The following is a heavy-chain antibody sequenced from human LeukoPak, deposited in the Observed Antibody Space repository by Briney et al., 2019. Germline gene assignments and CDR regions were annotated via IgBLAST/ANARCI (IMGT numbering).Heavy chain of an antibody. CDR3: AKDRNRGDYDFWSGYPAELDY. CDR1: GFTFSSYA. J-gene: IGHJ4*02. Sequence: GGSLRLSCAASGFTFSSYAMSWFRQAPGKGLEWVSAISGSGGSTYYADSVKGRFTISRDNSKNTLYLQMNSLRAEDTAVYYCAKDRNRGDYDFWSGYPAELDYWGQGTLVTVSS. V-gene: IGHV3-23*01. CDR2: ISGSGGST. D-gene: IGHD3-3*01.